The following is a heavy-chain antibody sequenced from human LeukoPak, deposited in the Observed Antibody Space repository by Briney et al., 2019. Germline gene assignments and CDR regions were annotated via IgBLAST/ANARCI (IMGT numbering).Heavy chain of an antibody. CDR3: AKGRGLGSFDY. J-gene: IGHJ4*02. V-gene: IGHV3-9*01. CDR1: GFTFDDYA. Sequence: GRSLRLSCAASGFTFDDYAMHWVRQAPGKGLEWVSGISWNSGSIGYADSVKGRFTISRDNAKNSLYLQMNSLRAEDTALHYCAKGRGLGSFDYWGQGTLVTVSS. D-gene: IGHD6-19*01. CDR2: ISWNSGSI.